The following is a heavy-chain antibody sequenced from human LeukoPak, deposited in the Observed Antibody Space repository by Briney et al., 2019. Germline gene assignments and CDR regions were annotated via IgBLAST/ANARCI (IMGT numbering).Heavy chain of an antibody. CDR3: ASGMAAAFAFVY. CDR1: GGTFSSYA. CDR2: IIPIFGTA. J-gene: IGHJ4*02. V-gene: IGHV1-69*05. D-gene: IGHD6-13*01. Sequence: SVKVSCKASGGTFSSYAISWVRQAPGQGLEWMGRIIPIFGTANYAQKFQGRVTITTDESTSTAYMELSSLRSEDTAVYYCASGMAAAFAFVYWGQGTLVTVSS.